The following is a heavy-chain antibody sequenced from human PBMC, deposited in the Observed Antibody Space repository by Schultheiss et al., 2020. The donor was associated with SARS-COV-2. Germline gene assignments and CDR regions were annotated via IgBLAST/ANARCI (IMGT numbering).Heavy chain of an antibody. V-gene: IGHV3-21*01. CDR2: ISSDSVYK. CDR1: GFTFSSSS. J-gene: IGHJ4*02. Sequence: GGSLRLSCAASGFTFSSSSMNWLRQAPGKGLEWVSSISSDSVYKYYADSVKGRFTISRDNARNSLYLQMNSLTAEDTAVYYCAKEGEEMGTSWGQGTLVTVSS. CDR3: AKEGEEMGTS. D-gene: IGHD5-24*01.